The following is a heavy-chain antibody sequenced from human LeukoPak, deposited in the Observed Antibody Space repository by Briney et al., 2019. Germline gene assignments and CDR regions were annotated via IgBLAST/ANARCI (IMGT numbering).Heavy chain of an antibody. V-gene: IGHV4-30-4*08. D-gene: IGHD1-14*01. CDR2: IYYSGST. CDR1: GGSISSGSYY. J-gene: IGHJ3*02. Sequence: SETLSLTCTVSGGSISSGSYYWSWIRQPPGKGLEWIGYIYYSGSTYYNPSLKSRVTISVDTSKNQFSLKLSSVTAADTAVYYCARGGPDQDAFDIWGQGTMVTVSS. CDR3: ARGGPDQDAFDI.